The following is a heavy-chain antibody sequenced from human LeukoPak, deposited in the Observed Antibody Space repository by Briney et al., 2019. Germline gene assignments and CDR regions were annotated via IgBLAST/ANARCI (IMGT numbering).Heavy chain of an antibody. Sequence: QPGRSLRLSCAASGFTFSRYGMHWVRQAPGKGLEWVAVISKDGSNKYYVDSVKGRFTISRDNSKNTVYLQMNSLRAEDTAVYYCATRDYYESSGAVDIRGQGTMVTVSS. V-gene: IGHV3-30*03. D-gene: IGHD3-22*01. CDR1: GFTFSRYG. J-gene: IGHJ3*02. CDR3: ATRDYYESSGAVDI. CDR2: ISKDGSNK.